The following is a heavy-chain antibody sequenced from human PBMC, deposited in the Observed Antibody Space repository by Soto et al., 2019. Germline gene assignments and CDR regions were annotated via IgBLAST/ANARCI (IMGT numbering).Heavy chain of an antibody. J-gene: IGHJ6*02. CDR2: IWYDGSNK. Sequence: GGSLRLSCAASGFTFSSYGMHWVRQAPGKGLEWVAVIWYDGSNKYYADSVKGRFTISRDNSKNTLYLQMNSLRAEDTAVYYCARDSAAAARPHYYYYGMDVWGQGTTVTVSS. V-gene: IGHV3-33*01. D-gene: IGHD6-13*01. CDR3: ARDSAAAARPHYYYYGMDV. CDR1: GFTFSSYG.